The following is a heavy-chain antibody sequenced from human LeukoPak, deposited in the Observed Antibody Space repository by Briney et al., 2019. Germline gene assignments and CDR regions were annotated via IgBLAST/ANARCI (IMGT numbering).Heavy chain of an antibody. CDR2: IYYSGST. CDR1: GGSISSYY. V-gene: IGHV4-59*08. J-gene: IGHJ4*02. D-gene: IGHD6-19*01. CDR3: ARTRKYSSDDDC. Sequence: PSETLSLTCTVSGGSISSYYWSWIRQSPGKGLEWIGYIYYSGSTNYNPSLKSRVTISVDTSKNQFSLKLSSVTAADTAVYYCARTRKYSSDDDCWGQGTLVTVSS.